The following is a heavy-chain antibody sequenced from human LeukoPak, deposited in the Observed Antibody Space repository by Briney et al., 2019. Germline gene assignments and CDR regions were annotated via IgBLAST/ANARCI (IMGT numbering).Heavy chain of an antibody. CDR1: GFTFSSYS. J-gene: IGHJ1*01. D-gene: IGHD2-2*01. Sequence: GGSLRLSCAASGFTFSSYSMNWVRQAPGKGLEWVSYISSSSSTIYYADSVKGRFTISRDNAKNSLYLQMNSLRAEDTAVYYCARVEGYCSSTSCYGEYFQHWGQGTLVTVSS. CDR3: ARVEGYCSSTSCYGEYFQH. V-gene: IGHV3-48*01. CDR2: ISSSSSTI.